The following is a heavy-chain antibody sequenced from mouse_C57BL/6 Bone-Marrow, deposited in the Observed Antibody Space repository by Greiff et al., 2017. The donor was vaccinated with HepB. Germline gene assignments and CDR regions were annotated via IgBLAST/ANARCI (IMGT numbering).Heavy chain of an antibody. CDR1: GYTFTDYY. J-gene: IGHJ4*01. CDR3: ARDGNYEAMDY. V-gene: IGHV1-76*01. CDR2: IYPGSGNT. D-gene: IGHD2-1*01. Sequence: QVQLQQSGAELVRPGASVKLSCKASGYTFTDYYINWVKQRPGQGLEWIARIYPGSGNTYYNEKFKGKATLTAEKSSSTAYMQLSSLTSEDSAVYFCARDGNYEAMDYWGQGTSVTVSS.